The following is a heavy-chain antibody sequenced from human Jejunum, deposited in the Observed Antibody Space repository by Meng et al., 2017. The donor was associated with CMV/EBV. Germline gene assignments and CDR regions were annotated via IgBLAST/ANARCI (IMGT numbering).Heavy chain of an antibody. J-gene: IGHJ5*02. CDR1: GFSLSTSEVG. Sequence: QITLKESGPTLVKPPPTLTLTCTFSGFSLSTSEVGVGWIRQPPGKALEWLAVIYWDDDKRYSPSLKSRLTITKDTSKNQVVLTLTNMDPVDTATYYCALFTRSWFDPWGQGTLVTVSS. D-gene: IGHD2-2*01. CDR3: ALFTRSWFDP. V-gene: IGHV2-5*02. CDR2: IYWDDDK.